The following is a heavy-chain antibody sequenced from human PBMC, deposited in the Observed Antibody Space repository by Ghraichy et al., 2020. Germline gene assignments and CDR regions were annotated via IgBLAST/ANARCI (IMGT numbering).Heavy chain of an antibody. D-gene: IGHD3-22*01. Sequence: SGPTLVKPTQTLTLTCTFSGFSLSTSGVGVGWIRQPPGKALEWLALIYWNDDKRYSPSLKSRLTITKDTSKNQVVLTMTNMDPVDTATYYCAHRHGWLLKNWFDPWGQGTLVTVSS. J-gene: IGHJ5*02. V-gene: IGHV2-5*01. CDR2: IYWNDDK. CDR1: GFSLSTSGVG. CDR3: AHRHGWLLKNWFDP.